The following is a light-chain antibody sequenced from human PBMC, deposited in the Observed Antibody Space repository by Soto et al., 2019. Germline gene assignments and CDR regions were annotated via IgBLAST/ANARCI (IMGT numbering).Light chain of an antibody. J-gene: IGLJ1*01. V-gene: IGLV2-14*03. CDR1: SSDVGGYNY. CDR3: SSYTSSNTQV. Sequence: SVSGSPGQSITISCTGTSSDVGGYNYVSWYQQHPGKAPKLMIYDVSNRPSGVSNRFSGSKSGNTASLTISGLQAEDEADYYCSSYTSSNTQVFGTGTKVTVL. CDR2: DVS.